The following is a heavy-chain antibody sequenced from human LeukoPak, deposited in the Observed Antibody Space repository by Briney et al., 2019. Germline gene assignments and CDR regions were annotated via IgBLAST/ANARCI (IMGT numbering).Heavy chain of an antibody. CDR1: GYSFTSYY. J-gene: IGHJ4*02. CDR2: INPSGDST. Sequence: GASVKVSCKASGYSFTSYYMHWVRQAPGQGLEWMGIINPSGDSTSYAQKFQGRVTMTRDTSISTAYMELSRLRSDDTAVYYCATIAPPHNWGQGTLVTVSS. CDR3: ATIAPPHN. V-gene: IGHV1-46*01.